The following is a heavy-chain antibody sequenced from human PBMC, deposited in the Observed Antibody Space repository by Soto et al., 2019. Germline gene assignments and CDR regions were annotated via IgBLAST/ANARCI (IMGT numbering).Heavy chain of an antibody. V-gene: IGHV4-31*03. D-gene: IGHD4-4*01. J-gene: IGHJ4*02. CDR1: GGSISTGGYY. Sequence: QVQLQESGPGLVKPSQTLSLTCTVSGGSISTGGYYWSWIRPHPGKGLEWIGYIYYSGSPYYNPALKSRINKSRDTAKNQFSLKLSSVTAAETAVYYCAGEPVTWGQGTLVTVSS. CDR2: IYYSGSP. CDR3: AGEPVT.